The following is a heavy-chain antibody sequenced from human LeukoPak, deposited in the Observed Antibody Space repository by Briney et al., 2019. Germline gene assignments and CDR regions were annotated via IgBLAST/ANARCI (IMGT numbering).Heavy chain of an antibody. CDR1: GFTFSSYS. CDR2: ISSSGSYI. J-gene: IGHJ4*02. D-gene: IGHD3-22*01. Sequence: GGSLRLSCAASGFTFSSYSMNWVRQAPGKGLEWVSSISSSGSYIYYADSVKGRFTISRDNAKNSPYLQMNSLRAEDTAVYYCASTHYYDSNPPRDYWGQGTLVTVSS. V-gene: IGHV3-21*01. CDR3: ASTHYYDSNPPRDY.